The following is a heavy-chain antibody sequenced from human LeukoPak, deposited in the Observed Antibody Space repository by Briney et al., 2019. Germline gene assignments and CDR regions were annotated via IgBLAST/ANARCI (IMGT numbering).Heavy chain of an antibody. J-gene: IGHJ4*02. CDR3: ARTHGYYYDSSGYYFDY. CDR1: GGSICSYY. Sequence: SETLSLTCTVSGGSICSYYWSWIRQPAGKGLEWIGRIYTSGSTNYNPSLKSRVTMSVDTSKNQFSLKLSSVTAADTAVYYCARTHGYYYDSSGYYFDYWGQGTLVTVSS. V-gene: IGHV4-4*07. D-gene: IGHD3-22*01. CDR2: IYTSGST.